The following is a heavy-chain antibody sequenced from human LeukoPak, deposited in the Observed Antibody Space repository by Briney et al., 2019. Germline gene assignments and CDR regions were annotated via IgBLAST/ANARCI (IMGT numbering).Heavy chain of an antibody. CDR3: ARGTLRGANGAYGMDV. J-gene: IGHJ6*02. Sequence: SQTLSVTCAISGDSVSSNSAAWNWIRQSPSRGLEWLGRTYYRSKWYNDYAVSVKSRITINPDTSKNQFSLQLNSVTPEDTAVYSCARGTLRGANGAYGMDVWGQGTTVTVSS. CDR1: GDSVSSNSAA. V-gene: IGHV6-1*01. D-gene: IGHD2-8*01. CDR2: TYYRSKWYN.